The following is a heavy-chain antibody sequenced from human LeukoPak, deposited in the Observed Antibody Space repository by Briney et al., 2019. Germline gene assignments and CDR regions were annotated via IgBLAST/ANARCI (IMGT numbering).Heavy chain of an antibody. CDR1: GGTLSSYA. V-gene: IGHV1-69*05. Sequence: GSSVKVSCKASGGTLSSYAISWVRQAPGQGLEWMGGIIPIFGTANYAQKFQGRVTITTDESTSTAYMELSSLRSEDTAVYYCAGGDSSGYYPFDYWGQGTLVTVSS. J-gene: IGHJ4*02. CDR3: AGGDSSGYYPFDY. D-gene: IGHD3-22*01. CDR2: IIPIFGTA.